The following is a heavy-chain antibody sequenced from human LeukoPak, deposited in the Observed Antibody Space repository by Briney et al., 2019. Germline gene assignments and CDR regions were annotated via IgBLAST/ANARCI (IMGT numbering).Heavy chain of an antibody. CDR1: GFTFTSSA. J-gene: IGHJ6*03. CDR2: IVVGSGNT. CDR3: AAGPHLDCSSTSCYSPPYYYMDV. V-gene: IGHV1-58*01. Sequence: GTSVKVSCKASGFTFTSSAVQWVRQARGQRLEWIGWIVVGSGNTNYAQKFQERVTITRDMSTSTAYMELSSLRSEDTAVYYCAAGPHLDCSSTSCYSPPYYYMDVWGKGTTVTVSS. D-gene: IGHD2-2*02.